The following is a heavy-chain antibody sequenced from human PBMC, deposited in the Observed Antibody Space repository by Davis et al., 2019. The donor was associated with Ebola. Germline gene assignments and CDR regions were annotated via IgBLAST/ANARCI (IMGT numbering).Heavy chain of an antibody. Sequence: SETLSLTCAVYVGSSSDYYWSWIRQPPGKGLEWIGEINHSGSTNYNPSLKSRVTISVDTSKNQFSLKLSSVTAADTAVYYCASPPGYYGMDVWGQGTTVTVSS. J-gene: IGHJ6*02. CDR3: ASPPGYYGMDV. CDR1: VGSSSDYY. CDR2: INHSGST. V-gene: IGHV4-34*01.